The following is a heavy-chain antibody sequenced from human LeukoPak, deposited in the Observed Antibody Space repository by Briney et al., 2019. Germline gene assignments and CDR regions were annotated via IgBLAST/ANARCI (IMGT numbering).Heavy chain of an antibody. V-gene: IGHV3-74*01. D-gene: IGHD4-17*01. CDR3: ARGPTVSHMVASPTVTTWFWFRSPPKEEYYYGMDV. J-gene: IGHJ6*02. CDR1: GFTFSSYW. CDR2: INSDGSST. Sequence: GGSLRLSCAASGFTFSSYWMHWVRQAPGKGLVWVSRINSDGSSTSYADSVKGRFTISRDYAKNTLYLQMNSLRAEDTAVYYCARGPTVSHMVASPTVTTWFWFRSPPKEEYYYGMDVWGQGTTVTVSS.